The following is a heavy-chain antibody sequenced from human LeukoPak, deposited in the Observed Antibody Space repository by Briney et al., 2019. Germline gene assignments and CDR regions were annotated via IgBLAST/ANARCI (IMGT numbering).Heavy chain of an antibody. Sequence: ASVKVSCKASGYTFTSYYMHWVRQAPGQGLEWMGIINPSGGSTSYAQKFQGRVTMTRDTSTSTVYMELSSLRSENTAVYYCARETGSGDSSGYSSGYWGQGTLVTASS. CDR1: GYTFTSYY. CDR2: INPSGGST. V-gene: IGHV1-46*01. CDR3: ARETGSGDSSGYSSGY. J-gene: IGHJ4*02. D-gene: IGHD3-22*01.